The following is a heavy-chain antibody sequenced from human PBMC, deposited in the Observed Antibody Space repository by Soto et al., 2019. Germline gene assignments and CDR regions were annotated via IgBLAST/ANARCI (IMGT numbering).Heavy chain of an antibody. CDR1: GFTFSSYG. V-gene: IGHV3-30*18. Sequence: QVQLVESGGGVVQPGRSVRLSCAASGFTFSSYGMHWVRQAPGKGLEGVAVISYDGSNKYYADSVKGRFTISRDNYKNTLYLQMNSLRAEGTAVYYCAKAATYYPGVYWGQGPQVTVSS. CDR3: AKAATYYPGVY. CDR2: ISYDGSNK. D-gene: IGHD2-21*01. J-gene: IGHJ4*02.